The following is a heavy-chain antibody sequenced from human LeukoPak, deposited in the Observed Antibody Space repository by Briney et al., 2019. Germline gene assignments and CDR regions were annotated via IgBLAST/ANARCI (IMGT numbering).Heavy chain of an antibody. D-gene: IGHD6-25*01. J-gene: IGHJ4*02. CDR2: TYGGGST. Sequence: PGGSLRLSCAASGFTVSTSYMNWVRQAPGKGLEWVSVTYGGGSTYYADSVRGRFTISRDNSKNTLYLQMNSLRAEDTAVYFCARGYSSGWPDFWGQGTLVTVSS. CDR3: ARGYSSGWPDF. V-gene: IGHV3-53*01. CDR1: GFTVSTSY.